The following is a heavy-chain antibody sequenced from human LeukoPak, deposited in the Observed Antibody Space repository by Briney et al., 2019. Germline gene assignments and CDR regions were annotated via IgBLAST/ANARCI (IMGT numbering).Heavy chain of an antibody. J-gene: IGHJ4*02. CDR2: ISWNSGSI. Sequence: GRSLRLSCAASGFTFYDYAMHWVRQAPGKGLEWVSGISWNSGSIGYADSVKGRFTIPRDNAKNSLYLQMNSLRAEDTALYYCAKDRSGQWLGPFDYWGQGTLVTVSS. CDR1: GFTFYDYA. V-gene: IGHV3-9*01. D-gene: IGHD6-19*01. CDR3: AKDRSGQWLGPFDY.